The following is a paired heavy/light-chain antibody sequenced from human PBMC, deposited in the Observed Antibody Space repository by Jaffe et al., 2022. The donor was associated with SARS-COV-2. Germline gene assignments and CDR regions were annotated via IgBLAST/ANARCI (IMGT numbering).Light chain of an antibody. J-gene: IGKJ2*01. V-gene: IGKV3-20*01. Sequence: EIVLTQSPGTLSLSPGERATLSCRASQSVSSSYLAWYQQKPGQAPRLLIYGASSRATGIPDRFSGSGSGTDFTLTISRLEPEDFAVYYCQQYGSSPLFGQGTKLEIK. CDR3: QQYGSSPL. CDR2: GAS. CDR1: QSVSSSY.
Heavy chain of an antibody. J-gene: IGHJ6*02. D-gene: IGHD2-2*01. CDR3: ARGHCSSTSCYQSIYYYYGMDV. CDR2: INAGNGNT. V-gene: IGHV1-3*01. Sequence: QVQLVQSGAEVKKPGASVKVSCKASGYTFTSYAMHWVRQAPGQRLEWMGWINAGNGNTKYSQKFQGRVTITRDTSASTAYMELSSLRSEDTAVYYCARGHCSSTSCYQSIYYYYGMDVWGQGTTVTVSS. CDR1: GYTFTSYA.